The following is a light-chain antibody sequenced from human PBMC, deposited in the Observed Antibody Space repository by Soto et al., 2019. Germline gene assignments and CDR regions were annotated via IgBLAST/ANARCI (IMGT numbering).Light chain of an antibody. CDR2: KAS. V-gene: IGKV1-5*03. CDR3: QQYSSYPLT. Sequence: DIQMTQSPSTLSASVGDRVIITCRASQSISTWLAWCQQKPGKAPKLLIYKASSLESGVPSRFSGSGSGTDVTLTISSLQPDDFATYYCQQYSSYPLTFGGGTKVEIK. CDR1: QSISTW. J-gene: IGKJ4*01.